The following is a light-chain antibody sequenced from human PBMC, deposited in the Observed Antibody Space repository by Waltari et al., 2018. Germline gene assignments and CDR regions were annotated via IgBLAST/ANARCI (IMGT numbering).Light chain of an antibody. Sequence: QSALTQPASVSGSPGQSITISCTGTSSDVGGYNYVSWYQQHPGKAPKLMIYEVSNRPSGVSNRFPGSQSGNTASLTISGLQAEDEADYYCSSYTSSSTLVFGGGTKLTVL. CDR1: SSDVGGYNY. V-gene: IGLV2-14*01. CDR3: SSYTSSSTLV. J-gene: IGLJ3*02. CDR2: EVS.